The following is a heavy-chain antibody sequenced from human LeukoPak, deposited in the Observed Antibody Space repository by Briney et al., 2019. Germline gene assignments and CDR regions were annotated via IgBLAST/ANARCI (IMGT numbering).Heavy chain of an antibody. CDR2: ISYSGST. J-gene: IGHJ4*02. D-gene: IGHD3-22*01. V-gene: IGHV4-59*08. CDR3: ARLSSGYYPPFDY. CDR1: GGSLCGYY. Sequence: SETLSLTCTVSGGSLCGYYWNWIRHPPGEGLEWIAYISYSGSTSYNPSLKSRVTISVDTSNNQFSLELTSVTAADTAGYYCARLSSGYYPPFDYWGQGTLVTVSS.